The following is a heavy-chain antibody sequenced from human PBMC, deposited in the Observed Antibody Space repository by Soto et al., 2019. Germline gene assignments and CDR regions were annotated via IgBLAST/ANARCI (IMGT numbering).Heavy chain of an antibody. D-gene: IGHD1-20*01. V-gene: IGHV3-74*01. CDR3: ASHAYNTPAGLEEPFDY. CDR2: ISNDGTTT. CDR1: GLTLESPG. J-gene: IGHJ4*02. Sequence: PAWSIKLGSASCGLTLESPGVAGPLKDQGKELVWVSRISNDGTTTNYVDSVKGRFTISRDNAKNTLYLQMNSLRVDDTAIYYCASHAYNTPAGLEEPFDYWGPGTSVTVFS.